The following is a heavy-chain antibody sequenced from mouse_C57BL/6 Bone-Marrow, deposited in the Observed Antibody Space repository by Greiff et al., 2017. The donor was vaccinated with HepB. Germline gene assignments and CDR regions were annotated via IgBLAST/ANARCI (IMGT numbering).Heavy chain of an antibody. Sequence: QVQLQQSVAELVRPGASVKLSCTASGFNIKNTYMHWVKQRPGRGLEWIGRIDPNSGGTKYNEKFKSKATLTVDKPSSTAYMQLSSLTSEDSAVYYCAIYYGNYGAMDYWGQGTSVTVSS. CDR3: AIYYGNYGAMDY. CDR1: GFNIKNTY. CDR2: IDPNSGGT. D-gene: IGHD2-1*01. V-gene: IGHV1-72*01. J-gene: IGHJ4*01.